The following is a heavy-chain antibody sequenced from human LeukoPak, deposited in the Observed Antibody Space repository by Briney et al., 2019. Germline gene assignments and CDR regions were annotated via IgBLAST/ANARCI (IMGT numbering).Heavy chain of an antibody. V-gene: IGHV3-23*01. Sequence: GGSLRLSCAASGFTFSSYAMSWVRQAPGKGLEWVSAISGSGGSTYYADSVKGRFTISRDNSKNTLYLQMNSLRAEDTAVYYCAKGGSSWYGGHIDYWGQGTLVTVSS. D-gene: IGHD6-13*01. CDR3: AKGGSSWYGGHIDY. J-gene: IGHJ4*02. CDR2: ISGSGGST. CDR1: GFTFSSYA.